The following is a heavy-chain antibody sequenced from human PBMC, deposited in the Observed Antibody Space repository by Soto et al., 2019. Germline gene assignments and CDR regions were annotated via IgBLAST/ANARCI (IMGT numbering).Heavy chain of an antibody. CDR2: IRSKAYGGTT. D-gene: IGHD1-26*01. CDR1: GFTFGDYA. V-gene: IGHV3-49*03. Sequence: GGSLRLSCTASGFTFGDYAMSWFRQAPGKGLEWVGFIRSKAYGGTTEYAASVKGRFTISRDDSKSIAYLQMNSLKTEDTAVYYCTRDWELQIVGATTFDYWGQGNLVTVSS. CDR3: TRDWELQIVGATTFDY. J-gene: IGHJ4*02.